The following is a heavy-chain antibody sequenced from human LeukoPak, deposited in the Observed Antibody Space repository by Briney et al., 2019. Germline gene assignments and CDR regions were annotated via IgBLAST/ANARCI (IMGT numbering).Heavy chain of an antibody. D-gene: IGHD2-15*01. CDR1: GDSITNYF. Sequence: KPSETLSLTCTVSGDSITNYFWSWIRQPPGKGLEWIGYIYYTGNTNYKPSLKSRVTMSVDTSTNQFSLRLRSVTAADTAVYYCARGRFAYSAYYFDYWGRGTLVTVSS. J-gene: IGHJ4*02. V-gene: IGHV4-59*01. CDR2: IYYTGNT. CDR3: ARGRFAYSAYYFDY.